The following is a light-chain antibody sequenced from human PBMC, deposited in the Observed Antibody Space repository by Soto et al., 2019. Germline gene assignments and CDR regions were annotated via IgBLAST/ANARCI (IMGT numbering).Light chain of an antibody. CDR1: QRVSSSY. V-gene: IGKV3-20*01. CDR2: GAS. CDR3: QQYGSSPCT. J-gene: IGKJ2*02. Sequence: EIVLTQSPGTLSLSPRERVTLSCRASQRVSSSYLAWYRQKPGQAPRLLIYGASTRATGIPDRVSGSGSGTVFTLTISRLEPEDFAVYYCQQYGSSPCTFGQGTKLEIK.